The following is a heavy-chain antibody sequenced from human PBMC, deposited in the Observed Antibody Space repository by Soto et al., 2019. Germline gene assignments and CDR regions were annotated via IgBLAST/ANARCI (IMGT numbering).Heavy chain of an antibody. V-gene: IGHV3-23*01. J-gene: IGHJ4*02. D-gene: IGHD6-19*01. CDR2: ISGSGGST. CDR1: GFTFSSYA. CDR3: AKESQWLVAFDY. Sequence: EVQLLESGGGLVQPGGSLRLSCAASGFTFSSYAMSWVRQAPGKGLEWVSAISGSGGSTYYADSVKGRFTISRDNSKNTLYLQVNGLRAEDTAVYYCAKESQWLVAFDYWGQGTLVTVSS.